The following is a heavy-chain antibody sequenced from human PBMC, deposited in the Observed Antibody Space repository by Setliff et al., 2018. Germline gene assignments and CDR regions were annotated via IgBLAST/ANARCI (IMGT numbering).Heavy chain of an antibody. CDR3: ARVRSYGSGNYYYYYYDMDV. CDR2: IYYSGST. V-gene: IGHV4-39*07. CDR1: GGSISSSNYY. J-gene: IGHJ6*02. Sequence: PSETLSLTCTVSGGSISSSNYYWGWIRQPPGKGLEWIGNIYYSGSTYYNSSLKSRVTISVDTSKNQFSLKLSSVTAADTALYYCARVRSYGSGNYYYYYYDMDVWGQGTTVTVSS. D-gene: IGHD3-10*01.